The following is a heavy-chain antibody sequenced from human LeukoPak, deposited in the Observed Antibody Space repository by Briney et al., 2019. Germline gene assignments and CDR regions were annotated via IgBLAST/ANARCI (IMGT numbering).Heavy chain of an antibody. Sequence: SETLSLTCTVSGYSISSGYYWGWIRQPPGKGLEWIGSIYHSGSTYYNPSLKSRVTISVDTSKNQFSLKLSSVTAADTAVYYCARGPSYYGGLRDYWGQGTLVTVSS. CDR1: GYSISSGYY. CDR2: IYHSGST. J-gene: IGHJ4*02. CDR3: ARGPSYYGGLRDY. D-gene: IGHD2-21*01. V-gene: IGHV4-38-2*02.